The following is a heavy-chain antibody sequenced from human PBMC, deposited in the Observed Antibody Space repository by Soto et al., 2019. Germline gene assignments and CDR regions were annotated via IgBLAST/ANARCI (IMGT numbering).Heavy chain of an antibody. CDR2: ISGGGNDR. D-gene: IGHD5-12*01. CDR3: ARSLFMVAPDNEPFEY. J-gene: IGHJ4*02. CDR1: GFPFSSYA. V-gene: IGHV3-23*01. Sequence: GWSLRLSCAASGFPFSSYAMSLVRQTPEKGLEWVAGISGGGNDRYYADFVQGRFTFSRDNSRNILYLQMNSLRADDTAMYFCARSLFMVAPDNEPFEYWGEGTLVTVSS.